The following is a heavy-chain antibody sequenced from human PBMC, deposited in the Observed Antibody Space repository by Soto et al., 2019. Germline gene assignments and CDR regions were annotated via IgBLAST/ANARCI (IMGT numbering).Heavy chain of an antibody. Sequence: GGSLRLSCAASGFTFSSYAMSWVRQAPGKGLEWVSAISGSGGSTYHADSVKGRFTISRDNSKNTLYLQMNSLRAEDTAVYYCAKAGEPRNWFDPWGQGTLVTVSS. V-gene: IGHV3-23*01. CDR1: GFTFSSYA. CDR2: ISGSGGST. J-gene: IGHJ5*02. D-gene: IGHD3-10*01. CDR3: AKAGEPRNWFDP.